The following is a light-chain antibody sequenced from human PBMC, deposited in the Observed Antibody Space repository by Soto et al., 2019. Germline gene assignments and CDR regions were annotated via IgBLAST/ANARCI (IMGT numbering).Light chain of an antibody. Sequence: QSALTQPPSASGSPGQSVTISCTGTSSDVGGYNYVSWHQQHPGKAPKLIIYDVTKRPSGVPDRFSGSKSGYTASLTVSGLQAEDEADYYCSSFAGGNIDVFVTGTKLTVL. CDR2: DVT. CDR3: SSFAGGNIDV. J-gene: IGLJ1*01. V-gene: IGLV2-8*01. CDR1: SSDVGGYNY.